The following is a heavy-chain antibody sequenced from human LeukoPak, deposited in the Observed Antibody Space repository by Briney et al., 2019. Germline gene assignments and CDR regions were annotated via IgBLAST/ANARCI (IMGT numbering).Heavy chain of an antibody. CDR2: ISYDGSNK. CDR1: GFTFSSYG. D-gene: IGHD3-10*01. Sequence: GGSLRLSCAAPGFTFSSYGMHWVRQAPGKGLEWVAVISYDGSNKYYADSVKGRLTISRDNSKNTLYLQMNSLRAEDTAVYYCAKVGLGALFDYWGQGTLVTVSS. J-gene: IGHJ4*02. V-gene: IGHV3-30*18. CDR3: AKVGLGALFDY.